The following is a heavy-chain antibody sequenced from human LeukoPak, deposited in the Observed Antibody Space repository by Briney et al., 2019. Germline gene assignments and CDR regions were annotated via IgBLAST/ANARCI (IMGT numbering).Heavy chain of an antibody. V-gene: IGHV4-59*01. CDR1: GGSISGYY. CDR2: IYYNEST. J-gene: IGHJ4*02. CDR3: ARRHGDY. D-gene: IGHD5-12*01. Sequence: SETLSLTCTVSGGSISGYYWSWIRQPPGKRLEWIGRIYYNESTNYNPSLKSRVTISVEPSKNQFSLKLTSVTAADTAVYYCARRHGDYWGQGTLVTVSS.